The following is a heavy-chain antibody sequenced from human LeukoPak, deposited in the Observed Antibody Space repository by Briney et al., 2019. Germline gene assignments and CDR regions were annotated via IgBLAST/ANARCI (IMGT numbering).Heavy chain of an antibody. Sequence: PSETLSLTCSVSGGSISSYYWSWIRQPPGKGLEWIGYIYYSGTTNYNPSLKSRVTISVDTSKNQFSLNLSSVTAADTAVYYRARRGSSFDWFDPWGQGTLVTVSS. CDR1: GGSISSYY. CDR3: ARRGSSFDWFDP. D-gene: IGHD6-6*01. CDR2: IYYSGTT. J-gene: IGHJ5*02. V-gene: IGHV4-59*01.